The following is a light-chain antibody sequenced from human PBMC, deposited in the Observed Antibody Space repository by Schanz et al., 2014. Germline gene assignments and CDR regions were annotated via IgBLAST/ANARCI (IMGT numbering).Light chain of an antibody. CDR2: PES. V-gene: IGKV1-12*01. CDR1: LSIGTW. Sequence: DIQMTQSPSTLSASVGDRVTITCRASLSIGTWLAWYQQKPGKAPKLLIYPESSLQSGVPSRFSGSGSGTDFTLTISSLQPEDFATYYCQQANGFPITFGQGTRLEIK. J-gene: IGKJ5*01. CDR3: QQANGFPIT.